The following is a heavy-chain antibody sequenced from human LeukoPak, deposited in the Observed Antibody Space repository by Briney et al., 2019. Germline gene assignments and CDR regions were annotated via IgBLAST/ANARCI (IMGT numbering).Heavy chain of an antibody. J-gene: IGHJ4*02. CDR2: IYYSGST. CDR1: GGSISSYY. D-gene: IGHD2-2*02. V-gene: IGHV4-59*01. Sequence: SETLSLTCTVSGGSISSYYWSWIRQPPGKGLEWLGYIYYSGSTNYNPSLKSRVTISVDTSKNQFSLKLSSVTAADTAVYYCARAPSRGYCSSDSCYIAYWGQGTLVTVSS. CDR3: ARAPSRGYCSSDSCYIAY.